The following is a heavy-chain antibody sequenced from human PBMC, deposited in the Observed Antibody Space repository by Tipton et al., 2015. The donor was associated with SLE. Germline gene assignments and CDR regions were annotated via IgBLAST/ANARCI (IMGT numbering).Heavy chain of an antibody. D-gene: IGHD2-15*01. CDR2: ISYDGSNK. CDR3: AGELLPPYGMDV. Sequence: RSLRLSCAASGFTFSSYAMHWVRQAPGKGLEWVAVISYDGSNKYYADSVKGRFTISRDNSKNTLYLQMNSLRAEDTAVYYCAGELLPPYGMDVWGQGTTVTVSS. CDR1: GFTFSSYA. V-gene: IGHV3-30*04. J-gene: IGHJ6*02.